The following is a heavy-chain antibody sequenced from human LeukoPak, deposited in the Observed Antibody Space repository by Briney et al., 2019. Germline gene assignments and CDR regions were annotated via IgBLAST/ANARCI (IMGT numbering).Heavy chain of an antibody. D-gene: IGHD5-24*01. Sequence: GRSLRLSCAASGFTFSSYAMHWVRQAPGKGLEWVAVISYDGSNKYYADSVKGRFTISRDNSKNTLYLQMNSLRAEDTAVYYCARDRDGYNLSWGQGTLATVSS. CDR1: GFTFSSYA. V-gene: IGHV3-30*04. J-gene: IGHJ4*02. CDR3: ARDRDGYNLS. CDR2: ISYDGSNK.